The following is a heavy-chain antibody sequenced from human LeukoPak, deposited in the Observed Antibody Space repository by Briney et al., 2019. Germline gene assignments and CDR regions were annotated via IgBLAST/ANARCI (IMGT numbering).Heavy chain of an antibody. Sequence: SETLSLTCAVYGGSFSGYYWSWIRQPPGKGLEWIGEINHSGNTNYNPSLKSRVTISVDKSKNQFSLKLSSVTAADTAVYYCAAQSWNYFFDYWGQGTLVTVSS. J-gene: IGHJ4*02. CDR1: GGSFSGYY. CDR3: AAQSWNYFFDY. CDR2: INHSGNT. D-gene: IGHD1-7*01. V-gene: IGHV4-34*01.